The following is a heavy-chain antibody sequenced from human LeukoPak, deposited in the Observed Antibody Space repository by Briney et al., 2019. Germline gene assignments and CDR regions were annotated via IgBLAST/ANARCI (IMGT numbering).Heavy chain of an antibody. Sequence: SETLSLTRTVSGGSISSSSYYWGWIRQPPGKGLEWIGSIYYSGSTYYNPSLKSRVTISVDTSKNQFSLKLSSVTAADTAVYYCARSTYGDDDAFDIWGQGTMVTVSS. J-gene: IGHJ3*02. D-gene: IGHD1-1*01. CDR3: ARSTYGDDDAFDI. CDR2: IYYSGST. V-gene: IGHV4-39*07. CDR1: GGSISSSSYY.